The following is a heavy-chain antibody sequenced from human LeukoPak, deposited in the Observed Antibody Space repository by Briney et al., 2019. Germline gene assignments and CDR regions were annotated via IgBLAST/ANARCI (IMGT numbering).Heavy chain of an antibody. CDR2: ISDSGHDT. CDR1: GGSINSYY. V-gene: IGHV3-23*01. D-gene: IGHD3-16*01. J-gene: IGHJ4*02. Sequence: ETLSLTCTVSGGSINSYYWSWIRQAPGKGLEWVSTISDSGHDTSYADSVKGRFTISRDNSKNTLYLQMSSLRAEDTALYYCATGEYYFDFWGQGTLVTVSS. CDR3: ATGEYYFDF.